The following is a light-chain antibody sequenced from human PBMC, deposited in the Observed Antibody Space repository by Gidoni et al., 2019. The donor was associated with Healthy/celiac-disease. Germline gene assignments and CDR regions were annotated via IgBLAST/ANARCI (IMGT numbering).Light chain of an antibody. CDR3: MQALQTPST. CDR2: LGS. J-gene: IGKJ3*01. Sequence: DMVMTQSPLSLPVTPGEPASISGRSSQSLLHSNGYNYLDWYLQKPGQSPTLLIYLGSNRASGVPDRFSGSGSGTDFTLKISRVEAEDVGVYYCMQALQTPSTFGPGTNVDIK. CDR1: QSLLHSNGYNY. V-gene: IGKV2-28*01.